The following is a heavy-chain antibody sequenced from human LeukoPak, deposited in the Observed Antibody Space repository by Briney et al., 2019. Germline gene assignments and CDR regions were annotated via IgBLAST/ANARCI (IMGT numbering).Heavy chain of an antibody. Sequence: GGSLRLSCAASGFTFRIYSMNWVRQAPGKGLEWVSSISSSGSYIYYADSVKGRFTISRDNAKNSLYLQMNSLRAEDTAVYYCAREDYGDYGWFDPWGQGTLVTVSS. J-gene: IGHJ5*02. CDR3: AREDYGDYGWFDP. V-gene: IGHV3-21*01. CDR1: GFTFRIYS. D-gene: IGHD4-17*01. CDR2: ISSSGSYI.